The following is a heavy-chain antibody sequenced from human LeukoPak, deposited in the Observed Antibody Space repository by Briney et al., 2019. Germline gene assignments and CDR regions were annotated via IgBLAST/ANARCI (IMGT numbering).Heavy chain of an antibody. Sequence: PSETLSLTCAVYGGSFSDYYWAWVRQSPGKGLEWIGQVSHTGSTNNNPSLKSRVRISADTSKNQISLRLSSVTAADTAVYYCARDGGYCGDGGCYTDYWSQGTLVTVSS. CDR1: GGSFSDYY. CDR2: VSHTGST. CDR3: ARDGGYCGDGGCYTDY. D-gene: IGHD2-15*01. V-gene: IGHV4-34*01. J-gene: IGHJ4*02.